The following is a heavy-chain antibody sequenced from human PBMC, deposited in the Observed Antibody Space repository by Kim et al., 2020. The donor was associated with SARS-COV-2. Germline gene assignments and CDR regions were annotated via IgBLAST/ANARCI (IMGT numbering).Heavy chain of an antibody. J-gene: IGHJ6*03. CDR3: ARLQAAAISITYHYLDV. CDR1: GASISSSY. CDR2: IFHSGIT. Sequence: SETLSLTCTVSGASISSSYWIWIRQSPGKELELIAYIFHSGITNYNPSLKSRVTISLDTSKNQVSLNLISVTAADTAVYYCARLQAAAISITYHYLDVWGKGTTVTVSS. D-gene: IGHD2-2*01. V-gene: IGHV4-59*08.